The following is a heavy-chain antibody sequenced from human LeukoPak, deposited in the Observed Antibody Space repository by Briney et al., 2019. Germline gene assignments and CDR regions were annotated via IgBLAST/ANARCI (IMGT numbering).Heavy chain of an antibody. Sequence: ASVTVSCKASGYTFTSYDINWVRQATGQGLGWMGWMNPNSGNTGYAQKFQGRVTMTRNTSISTAYMELSSLRSEDTAVYYCARGGYDFWSGYSDYWGRGTLVTVSS. CDR3: ARGGYDFWSGYSDY. CDR2: MNPNSGNT. D-gene: IGHD3-3*01. CDR1: GYTFTSYD. J-gene: IGHJ4*02. V-gene: IGHV1-8*01.